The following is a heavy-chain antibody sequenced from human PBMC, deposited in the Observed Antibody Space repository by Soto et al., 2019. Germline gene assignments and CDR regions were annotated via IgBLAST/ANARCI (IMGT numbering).Heavy chain of an antibody. V-gene: IGHV1-18*01. J-gene: IGHJ6*02. CDR1: GYTYMTYG. D-gene: IGHD2-15*01. Sequence: ASVKDSCKASGYTYMTYGISWLRQPRAQGVEWMGCISTYNHNGNYAQKFHGRLTITTDTSTRTAYIELTRLTYDGTDGYYLASEGYCSSGSCALYSHDYFGMDFWGQGTTVTVSS. CDR3: ASEGYCSSGSCALYSHDYFGMDF. CDR2: ISTYNHNG.